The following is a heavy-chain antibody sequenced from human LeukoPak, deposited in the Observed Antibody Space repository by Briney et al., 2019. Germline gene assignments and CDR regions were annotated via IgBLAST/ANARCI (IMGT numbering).Heavy chain of an antibody. CDR3: ARKIAVTNWFDP. J-gene: IGHJ5*02. CDR2: INPNSGGT. D-gene: IGHD4-17*01. CDR1: GYTFTGYY. Sequence: ASVKVSCKASGYTFTGYYMHWVRQAPGQGLEWMGWINPNSGGTNYAQNFQGRVTMTRDTSISTAYMELRSLRSDDTAVYYCARKIAVTNWFDPWGQGTLVTVSS. V-gene: IGHV1-2*02.